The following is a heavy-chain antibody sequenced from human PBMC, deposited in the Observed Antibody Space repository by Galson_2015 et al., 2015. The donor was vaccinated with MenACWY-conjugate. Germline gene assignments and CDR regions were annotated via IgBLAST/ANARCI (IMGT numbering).Heavy chain of an antibody. CDR3: ARHPPGGRGMDV. CDR2: ISPGDSNT. Sequence: QSGAEVKKPGESLKISCKASGYIFTTYWIAWVRQMPGKGLEWMGLISPGDSNTRYSPSFQGQVTISADKSISTAYLQWSSLKASDPAMYYCARHPPGGRGMDVWGQGPTVTVSS. J-gene: IGHJ6*02. CDR1: GYIFTTYW. V-gene: IGHV5-51*01. D-gene: IGHD1-26*01.